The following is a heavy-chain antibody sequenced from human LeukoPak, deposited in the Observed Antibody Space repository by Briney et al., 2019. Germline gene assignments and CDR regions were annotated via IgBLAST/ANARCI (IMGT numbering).Heavy chain of an antibody. J-gene: IGHJ4*02. CDR1: GGSISSYY. D-gene: IGHD6-6*01. CDR2: IYYSGST. CDR3: ARRDSSSSFDY. V-gene: IGHV4-59*08. Sequence: SETLSLTCTVSGGSISSYYWSWIRQPPGKGLEWIGYIYYSGSTNYNPSLKSRVTISVDTSKNQFSLKLSSVTAADTAAYYCARRDSSSSFDYWGQGTLVTVSS.